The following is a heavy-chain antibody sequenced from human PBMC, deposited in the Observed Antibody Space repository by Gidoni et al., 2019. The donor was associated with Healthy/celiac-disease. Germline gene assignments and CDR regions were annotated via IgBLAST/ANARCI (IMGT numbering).Heavy chain of an antibody. Sequence: QVQLVQSGAEVTKPGSSVKVSCKASGGTFSSYTISWVRQAPGQGLEWMGRIIPTLGIANYAQKFQGRVTITADKSTSTAYMELSSLRSEDTAVYYCAREEEDYYDSSGYYGVYFDYWGQGTLVTVSS. CDR3: AREEEDYYDSSGYYGVYFDY. J-gene: IGHJ4*02. CDR1: GGTFSSYT. V-gene: IGHV1-69*08. CDR2: IIPTLGIA. D-gene: IGHD3-22*01.